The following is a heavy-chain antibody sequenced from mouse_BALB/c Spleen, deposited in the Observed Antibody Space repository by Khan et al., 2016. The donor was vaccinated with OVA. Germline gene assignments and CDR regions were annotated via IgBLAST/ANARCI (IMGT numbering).Heavy chain of an antibody. J-gene: IGHJ3*01. D-gene: IGHD1-1*01. CDR2: FYPGNSDT. CDR3: TRAGYGAFAY. Sequence: VQLQQSGTVLARPGASVKMSCKASGYSFTDYWMHWVKQRPGQGLEWIGAFYPGNSDTTYNQKFKGKAKLTAVTSASTAYMELSSLTNEDSSVXYCTRAGYGAFAYWGQGTLVTVSA. V-gene: IGHV1-5*01. CDR1: GYSFTDYW.